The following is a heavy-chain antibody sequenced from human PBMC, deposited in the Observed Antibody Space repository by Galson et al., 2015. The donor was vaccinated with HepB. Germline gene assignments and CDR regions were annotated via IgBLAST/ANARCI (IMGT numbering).Heavy chain of an antibody. J-gene: IGHJ6*02. CDR2: IKQDGSEK. D-gene: IGHD3-10*01. CDR1: GFTFSSYW. V-gene: IGHV3-7*03. CDR3: ARECSMVPRHYYYGMDV. Sequence: SLRLSCAASGFTFSSYWMSWVRQAPGKGLEWVANIKQDGSEKYYVDSVKGRFTISRDNAKNSLYLQMNSLRAEDTAVYYCARECSMVPRHYYYGMDVWGQGTTVTVSS.